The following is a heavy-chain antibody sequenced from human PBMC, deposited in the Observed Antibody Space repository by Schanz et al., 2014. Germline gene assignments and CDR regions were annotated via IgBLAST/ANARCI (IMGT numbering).Heavy chain of an antibody. D-gene: IGHD2-15*01. CDR3: ARDSGYCSGGSCLAIDY. J-gene: IGHJ4*02. CDR1: GFTLSSYA. V-gene: IGHV3-30-3*01. CDR2: ISYDGSNK. Sequence: QVQLVESGGGVVQPGRSLRLSCAAYGFTLSSYAMHWVRQAPGKGLEWVAVISYDGSNKYYADSVKGRFTISRDNSKNTVYLQMNTLRAEDTAVYYCARDSGYCSGGSCLAIDYWGQGTLVTVSS.